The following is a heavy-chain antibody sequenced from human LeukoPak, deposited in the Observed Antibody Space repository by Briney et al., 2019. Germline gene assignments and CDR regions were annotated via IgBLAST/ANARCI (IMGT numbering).Heavy chain of an antibody. V-gene: IGHV4-34*01. Sequence: SETLSLTCAVYGGSFSGYYWSWIRQPPGKGLEWIGEINHSRSTNYNPSLKSRVTISVDTSKNQFSLKLSSVTAADTAVYYCARSPNYSNYAYYYYYGMDVWGQGTTVTVSS. CDR1: GGSFSGYY. J-gene: IGHJ6*02. CDR3: ARSPNYSNYAYYYYYGMDV. CDR2: INHSRST. D-gene: IGHD4-11*01.